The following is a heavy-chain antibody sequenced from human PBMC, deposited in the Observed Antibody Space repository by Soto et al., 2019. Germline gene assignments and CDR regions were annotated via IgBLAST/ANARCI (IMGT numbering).Heavy chain of an antibody. V-gene: IGHV1-3*01. CDR2: IHAGNGNT. Sequence: GASVKVSCKASGYTFTTYAMHWVRQAPGQRPEWMGWIHAGNGNTKYSQNFQGRVTITRDTSASTGYMELSSLRSEDTAVYYCARGSGSSGWHYLDYWGRGTLVTVSS. CDR3: ARGSGSSGWHYLDY. J-gene: IGHJ4*02. D-gene: IGHD6-19*01. CDR1: GYTFTTYA.